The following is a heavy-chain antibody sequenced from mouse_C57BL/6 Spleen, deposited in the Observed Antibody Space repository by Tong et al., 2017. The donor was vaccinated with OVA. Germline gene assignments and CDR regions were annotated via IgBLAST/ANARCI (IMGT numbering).Heavy chain of an antibody. CDR3: ATGNPYYFDY. CDR1: GFTFSSFG. V-gene: IGHV5-17*02. D-gene: IGHD2-1*01. J-gene: IGHJ2*01. Sequence: EVQLQESGGGLVQPGGSRKLSCAASGFTFSSFGMHWVRQAPEKGLEWVAYISSGGRTLYYANTGKGRFTISRDNPKNTLFMQMTSLRSEDTAMYYCATGNPYYFDYWGQGTTLTVSS. CDR2: ISSGGRTL.